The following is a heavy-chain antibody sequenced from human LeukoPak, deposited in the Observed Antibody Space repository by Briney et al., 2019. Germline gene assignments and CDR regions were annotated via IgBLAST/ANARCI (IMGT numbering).Heavy chain of an antibody. Sequence: PGGSLRLSCAASGFTFSSYGMSWVRQAPGKGLEWVAFIRYDGSNKYYADSVKGRFTISRDNSKNTLYLQMNSLRAEDTAVYYCAKVYAGEGHPNWFDPWGQGTLVTVSS. CDR1: GFTFSSYG. D-gene: IGHD2-8*01. CDR2: IRYDGSNK. CDR3: AKVYAGEGHPNWFDP. V-gene: IGHV3-30*02. J-gene: IGHJ5*02.